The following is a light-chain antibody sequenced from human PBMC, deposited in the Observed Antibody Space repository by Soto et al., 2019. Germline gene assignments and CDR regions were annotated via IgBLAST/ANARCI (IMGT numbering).Light chain of an antibody. CDR3: QQRSNWPLLT. CDR1: QSVLYSPNNKNY. V-gene: IGKV4-1*01. CDR2: DAS. J-gene: IGKJ4*01. Sequence: DIVMTQSPDSLAVSLGERATINCKSSQSVLYSPNNKNYLAWYQQKPGQAPRLLIYDASNRATGIPARFSGSGSGTDFTLTISSLEPEDFAVYYCQQRSNWPLLTFGGGTKV.